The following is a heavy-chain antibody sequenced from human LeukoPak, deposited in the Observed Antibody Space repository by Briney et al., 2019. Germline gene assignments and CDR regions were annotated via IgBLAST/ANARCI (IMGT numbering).Heavy chain of an antibody. J-gene: IGHJ4*02. D-gene: IGHD3-9*01. Sequence: SETLSLTCTVSGGSISSSSYYWGWIRQPPGKGLEWIGSIYYSGRTYYNPSLKSRVTISVDTSKNQFSLKLSSVTAADTAVYYCARQDILTGYGYFDYWGQGTLVTVSS. CDR1: GGSISSSSYY. CDR2: IYYSGRT. V-gene: IGHV4-39*01. CDR3: ARQDILTGYGYFDY.